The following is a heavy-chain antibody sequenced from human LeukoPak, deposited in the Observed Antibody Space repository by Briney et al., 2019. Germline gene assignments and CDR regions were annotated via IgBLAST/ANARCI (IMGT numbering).Heavy chain of an antibody. CDR1: RFTFSSYD. CDR2: ISYDGSNR. J-gene: IGHJ4*02. Sequence: GGSLRLSCAASRFTFSSYDMHWVRQAPGKGLEWVALISYDGSNRYYADSVKGRFTISRDNSKNTLYLQMNGLRAEDTALYYCAKDMDHDYGDYGFDYWGQGTLVTVSP. V-gene: IGHV3-30*18. D-gene: IGHD4-17*01. CDR3: AKDMDHDYGDYGFDY.